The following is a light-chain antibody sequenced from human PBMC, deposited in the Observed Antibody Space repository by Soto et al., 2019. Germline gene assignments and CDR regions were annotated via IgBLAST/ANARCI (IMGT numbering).Light chain of an antibody. CDR1: SGSIASNY. CDR2: EDN. V-gene: IGLV6-57*03. Sequence: VTQPHSVSESPGKTVTISCTRSSGSIASNYVQWYQQRPGSAPTTVIYEDNQRPSGVPDRFSGSIDSSSNSASLTISGLKTEDEADYYCQSYDSSTLWVFGGGTKLTVL. J-gene: IGLJ3*02. CDR3: QSYDSSTLWV.